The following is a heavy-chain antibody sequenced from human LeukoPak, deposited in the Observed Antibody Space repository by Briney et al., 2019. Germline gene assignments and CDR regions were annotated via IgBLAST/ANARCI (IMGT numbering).Heavy chain of an antibody. D-gene: IGHD3-22*01. CDR2: ISYDGSNK. V-gene: IGHV3-30-3*01. J-gene: IGHJ4*02. CDR1: GLTFSSYA. Sequence: GGSLRLSCAASGLTFSSYAMHWVRQAPGKGLEWVAVISYDGSNKYYADSVKGRFTISRDNSKNTLYLQMNSLRAEDTAVYYCLRGYYDSNRYFDFDYWGRGTLVTVSS. CDR3: LRGYYDSNRYFDFDY.